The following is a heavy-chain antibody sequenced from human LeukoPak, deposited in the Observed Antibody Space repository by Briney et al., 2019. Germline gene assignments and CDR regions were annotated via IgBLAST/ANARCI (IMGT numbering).Heavy chain of an antibody. CDR2: INPNSGGT. CDR1: GYTFTGYY. CDR3: ARDFNIVATKDYFDY. J-gene: IGHJ4*02. V-gene: IGHV1-2*02. D-gene: IGHD5-12*01. Sequence: GASVKVSCKASGYTFTGYYMHWVRQAPGQGLEWMGWINPNSGGTNYAQKFQGRVTMTRDTSISTAYMELSRLRSDDTAVYYCARDFNIVATKDYFDYWGQGTLVTVSS.